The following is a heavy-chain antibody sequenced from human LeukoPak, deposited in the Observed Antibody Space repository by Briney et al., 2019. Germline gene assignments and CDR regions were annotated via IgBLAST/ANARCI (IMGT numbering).Heavy chain of an antibody. D-gene: IGHD5-12*01. CDR1: GFTFDDYA. V-gene: IGHV3-9*01. CDR3: AKDIRGYGYYRMDV. Sequence: GGSLRLSCAASGFTFDDYAMHWVRQAPGKGLGWVSGISWNSGSIGYADSVKGRFTISRDNAKNSLYLQMNSLRAEDTALYYCAKDIRGYGYYRMDVWGQGTTVTVSS. CDR2: ISWNSGSI. J-gene: IGHJ6*02.